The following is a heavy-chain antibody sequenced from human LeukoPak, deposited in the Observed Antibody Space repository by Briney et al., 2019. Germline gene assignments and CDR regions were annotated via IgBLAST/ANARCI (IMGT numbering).Heavy chain of an antibody. CDR1: GYTFTSYG. Sequence: ASVKVSCKASGYTFTSYGISWVRQAPGQGLEWMGWISAYNGNTNYAQKLQGRVTMTTDTSTSTAYMELRSLRSADTAVYYCARETTYYYDSSGDYWGQGTLVTVSS. J-gene: IGHJ4*02. V-gene: IGHV1-18*01. CDR2: ISAYNGNT. D-gene: IGHD3-22*01. CDR3: ARETTYYYDSSGDY.